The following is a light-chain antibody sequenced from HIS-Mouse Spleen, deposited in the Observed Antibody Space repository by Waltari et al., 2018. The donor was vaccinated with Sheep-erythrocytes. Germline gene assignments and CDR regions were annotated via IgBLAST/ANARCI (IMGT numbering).Light chain of an antibody. CDR3: CSYAGSYNHV. CDR2: DVS. J-gene: IGLJ1*01. CDR1: SSDVGGYNY. V-gene: IGLV2-11*01. Sequence: QSAPTQPRSVSGSPGQSVTISCTGTSSDVGGYNYFSWYQQHPGQAPKLMIYDVSKRPSGVPDRFSGSKSGNTASLTISGLQAEDEADYYCCSYAGSYNHVFATGTKVTVL.